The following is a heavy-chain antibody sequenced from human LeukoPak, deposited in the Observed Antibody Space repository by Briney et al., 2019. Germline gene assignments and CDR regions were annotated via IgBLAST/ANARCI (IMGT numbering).Heavy chain of an antibody. CDR2: IYSGGST. CDR1: GFTVSSNY. J-gene: IGHJ4*02. D-gene: IGHD6-13*01. V-gene: IGHV3-66*02. Sequence: PGGSLRLSCAASGFTVSSNYMSWVRQAPGKGLEWVSVIYSGGSTYYADPVKGRFTISRDNSKNTLYLQMNSLRAEDTAVYYCASESAGIAAAKTDYWGQGTLVTVSS. CDR3: ASESAGIAAAKTDY.